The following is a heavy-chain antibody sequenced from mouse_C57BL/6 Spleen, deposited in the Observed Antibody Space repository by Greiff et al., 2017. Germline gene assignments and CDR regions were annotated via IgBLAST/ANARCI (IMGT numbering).Heavy chain of an antibody. CDR1: GYSFTGYY. D-gene: IGHD2-4*01. CDR3: ARFGYDYDTWFAY. J-gene: IGHJ3*01. Sequence: VQLQQSGPELVKPGASVKISCKASGYSFTGYYMNWVKQSPEKSLEWIGEINPSTGGTTYNQKFKAKATLTVDKSSSTAYMQLKSLTSEDSAVYYCARFGYDYDTWFAYWGQGTLVTVSA. V-gene: IGHV1-42*01. CDR2: INPSTGGT.